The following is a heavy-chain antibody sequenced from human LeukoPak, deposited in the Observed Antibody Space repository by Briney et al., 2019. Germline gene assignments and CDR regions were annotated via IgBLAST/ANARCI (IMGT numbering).Heavy chain of an antibody. J-gene: IGHJ4*02. V-gene: IGHV4-34*01. CDR2: INHSGST. D-gene: IGHD1-14*01. Sequence: SETVSLTCAVYGGSLSGYYWSWTRQFPGKGLEWIGEINHSGSTNYNPSLESRVTMSVDTSKNQFSLKMSSVTAADTAVYYCARRTGRAGRLDYWARGTPVTVSS. CDR3: ARRTGRAGRLDY. CDR1: GGSLSGYY.